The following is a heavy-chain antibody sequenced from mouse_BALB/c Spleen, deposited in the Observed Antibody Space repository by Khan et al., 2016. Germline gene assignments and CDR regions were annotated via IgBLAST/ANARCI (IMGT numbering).Heavy chain of an antibody. V-gene: IGHV3-2*02. CDR3: ARDYYGSSFFDY. J-gene: IGHJ3*01. Sequence: EVQLVESGPGLVKPSQSLSLTCTVTGYSITSDYAWNWIRQFPGDKLEWMAYINYSGGTSYNPSLKSRISIPRDTSKNQFFLQLNSVTAENAATYYCARDYYGSSFFDYWGQGTLVTVSA. CDR1: GYSITSDYA. CDR2: INYSGGT. D-gene: IGHD1-1*01.